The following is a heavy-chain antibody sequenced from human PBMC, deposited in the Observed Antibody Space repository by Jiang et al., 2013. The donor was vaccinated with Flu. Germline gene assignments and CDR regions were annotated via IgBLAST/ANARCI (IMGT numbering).Heavy chain of an antibody. J-gene: IGHJ4*02. D-gene: IGHD3-10*01. Sequence: KPTQTLTLTCTFSGFSLSTSGVGVGWIRQPPGKALEWLALIYWNDDKRYSPSLKSRLTITKDTSKNQVVLTMTNMDPVDTATYYCAHSSSGSYRFPRYHFDYWGQGTLVTVSS. CDR3: AHSSSGSYRFPRYHFDY. V-gene: IGHV2-5*01. CDR2: IYWNDDK. CDR1: GFSLSTSGVG.